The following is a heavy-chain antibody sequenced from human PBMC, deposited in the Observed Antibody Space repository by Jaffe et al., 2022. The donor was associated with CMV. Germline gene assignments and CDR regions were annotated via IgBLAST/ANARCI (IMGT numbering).Heavy chain of an antibody. CDR1: GGSISSSSYY. CDR3: ARSWIRRYGRFDP. V-gene: IGHV4-39*01. D-gene: IGHD5-18*01. Sequence: QLQLQESGPGLVKPSETLSLTCTVSGGSISSSSYYWGWIRQPPGKGLEWIGSIYYSGSTYYNPSLKSRVTISVDTSKNQFSLKLSSVTAADTAVYYCARSWIRRYGRFDPWGQGTLVTVSS. J-gene: IGHJ5*02. CDR2: IYYSGST.